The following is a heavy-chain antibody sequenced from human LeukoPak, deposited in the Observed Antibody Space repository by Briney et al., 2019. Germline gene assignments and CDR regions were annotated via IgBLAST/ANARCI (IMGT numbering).Heavy chain of an antibody. Sequence: GGSLRLCCAASGFTFNSYWMHWVRQAPGKGLVWVSRISSDGSSTKYADSVKGRFTISRDNARNTLYLQMNSLRAEDTAVYYCARAEAAARTDCWGHGTLVTVSS. CDR1: GFTFNSYW. J-gene: IGHJ4*01. D-gene: IGHD6-13*01. V-gene: IGHV3-74*01. CDR2: ISSDGSST. CDR3: ARAEAAARTDC.